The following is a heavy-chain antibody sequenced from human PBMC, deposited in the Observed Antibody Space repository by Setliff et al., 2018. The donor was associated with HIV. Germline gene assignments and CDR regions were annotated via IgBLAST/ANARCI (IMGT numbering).Heavy chain of an antibody. CDR3: ARTYYNFWSGDYYYYGMDV. J-gene: IGHJ6*02. V-gene: IGHV1-46*01. CDR2: INPSGGST. Sequence: ASVKVSCKASGYTFTSYYMHWVRQAPGQGLEWMGIINPSGGSTSYAQKFQGRFTMTRGTSTSTVYMELSSLRSEDTAVYYCARTYYNFWSGDYYYYGMDVWGQGTTVTVSS. CDR1: GYTFTSYY. D-gene: IGHD3-3*01.